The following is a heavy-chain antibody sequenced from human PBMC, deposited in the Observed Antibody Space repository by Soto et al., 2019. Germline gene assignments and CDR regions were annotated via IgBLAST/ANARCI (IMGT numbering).Heavy chain of an antibody. J-gene: IGHJ3*02. D-gene: IGHD3-22*01. CDR2: ISSSSSTI. V-gene: IGHV3-48*02. CDR3: GGDSSGYYYPDVFDI. CDR1: GFTFSSYS. Sequence: EVQLVESGGGLVQPGGSLRLSCAASGFTFSSYSMNWVRQAPGKGLEWVSYISSSSSTIYNADSVKGRFTISRDNAKNSLNLQMNSLRDEDTAVYYCGGDSSGYYYPDVFDIWGQGTMVTVSS.